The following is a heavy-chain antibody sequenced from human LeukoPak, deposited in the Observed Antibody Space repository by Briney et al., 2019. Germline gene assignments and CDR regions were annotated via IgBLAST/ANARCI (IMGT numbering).Heavy chain of an antibody. CDR3: ASSRYDSSGYYGIIGY. V-gene: IGHV3-23*01. CDR1: GFTFSTYS. J-gene: IGHJ4*02. D-gene: IGHD3-22*01. CDR2: ISSDHTA. Sequence: GGSLRLSCLASGFTFSTYSMSWVRQAPGKGLEWLAAISSDHTAYYADSVKGRFIVSRDNSKNTLYLHLNSLRTDDTAIYYCASSRYDSSGYYGIIGYWGQGTLVTVSS.